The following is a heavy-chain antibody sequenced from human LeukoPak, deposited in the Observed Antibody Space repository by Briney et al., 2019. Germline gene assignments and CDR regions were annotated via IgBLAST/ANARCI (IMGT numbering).Heavy chain of an antibody. CDR1: GYTFTSYY. V-gene: IGHV1-46*01. CDR2: INPSGGST. Sequence: ASVKVSCKASGYTFTSYYMHWVRQAPGQGLEWMGIINPSGGSTSYAQKFQGRVTMTRDTSTSTVYMELSRLRSDDTAVYYCARAPYYYYYMHVWGKGTTVTVSS. CDR3: ARAPYYYYYMHV. J-gene: IGHJ6*03.